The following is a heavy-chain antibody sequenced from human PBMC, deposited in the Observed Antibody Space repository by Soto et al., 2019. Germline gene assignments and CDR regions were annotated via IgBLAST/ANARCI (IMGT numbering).Heavy chain of an antibody. CDR1: GGSISNAAYS. CDR3: ARERGGYGLFDS. D-gene: IGHD5-18*01. J-gene: IGHJ4*01. V-gene: IGHV4-30-2*01. Sequence: QLQLQESGSGLVKPSHTLSLTCTVSGGSISNAAYSWSWIRQPPGKGLEWIGYIYPSGMPFYNPSLRSRVTRAIDRANDQFSLNLKAVTAADTAVYYCARERGGYGLFDSWGHGTLVTVSS. CDR2: IYPSGMP.